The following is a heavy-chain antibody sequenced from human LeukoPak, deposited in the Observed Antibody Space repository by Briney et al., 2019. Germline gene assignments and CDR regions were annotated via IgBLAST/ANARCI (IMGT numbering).Heavy chain of an antibody. CDR2: ISSSRTTI. D-gene: IGHD6-6*01. V-gene: IGHV3-48*01. J-gene: IGHJ4*02. CDR1: GFTFGSYS. Sequence: GGSLRLSCAASGFTFGSYSMNWVRQAPGKGLEWVSYISSSRTTIYYADSVKGRFTISRDSARNSMYLQMNSLRAEDTAVYYCAREYSSSSGRSMDYWGQGTLVTVSS. CDR3: AREYSSSSGRSMDY.